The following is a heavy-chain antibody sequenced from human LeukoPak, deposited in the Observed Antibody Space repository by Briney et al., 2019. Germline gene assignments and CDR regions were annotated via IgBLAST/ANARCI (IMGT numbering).Heavy chain of an antibody. CDR3: ARDRDYGWFDP. Sequence: ASVKVSCKASGYTFTGYYMHWVRQAPGQGLEWMGWISAYNGNTNYAQKLQGRVTMTTDTSTSTAYMELRSLRSDDTAVYYCARDRDYGWFDPWGQGTLVTVSS. CDR1: GYTFTGYY. CDR2: ISAYNGNT. D-gene: IGHD4-17*01. V-gene: IGHV1-18*04. J-gene: IGHJ5*02.